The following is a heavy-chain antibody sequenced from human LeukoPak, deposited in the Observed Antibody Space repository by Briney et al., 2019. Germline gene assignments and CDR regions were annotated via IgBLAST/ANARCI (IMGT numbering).Heavy chain of an antibody. D-gene: IGHD6-6*01. CDR1: GGSISSSNW. CDR3: AGRHSNSSSSFARFDY. J-gene: IGHJ4*02. V-gene: IGHV4-4*02. Sequence: SETLSLTCAVSGGSISSSNWWSWVRQPPGKGLEWIGEIYHSGSTNYNPSLKSRVTISVDTSKNQFSLKLSSVTAADTAVYYCAGRHSNSSSSFARFDYWGQGTLVTVSS. CDR2: IYHSGST.